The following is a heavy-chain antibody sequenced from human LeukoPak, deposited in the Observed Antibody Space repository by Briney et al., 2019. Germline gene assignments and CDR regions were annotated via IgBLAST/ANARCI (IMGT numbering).Heavy chain of an antibody. V-gene: IGHV1-18*01. CDR1: GYTFTSYD. CDR3: ARAGGRITMIVVAPFDY. Sequence: ASVKVSCKASGYTFTSYDINWVRQATGQGLEWMGWISAYNGNTNYAQKLQGRVTITTDTSTSTAYMELRSLRSDDTAVYYCARAGGRITMIVVAPFDYWGQGTLVTVSS. J-gene: IGHJ4*02. D-gene: IGHD3-22*01. CDR2: ISAYNGNT.